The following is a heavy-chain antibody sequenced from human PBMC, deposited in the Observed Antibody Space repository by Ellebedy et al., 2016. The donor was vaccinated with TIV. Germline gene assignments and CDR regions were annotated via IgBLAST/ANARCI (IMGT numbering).Heavy chain of an antibody. Sequence: SLKISXAASGFTFDDYAMHWVRQAPGKGLEWVSGISWNSGSIGYADSVKGRFTISRDNAKNSLYLQMNSLRAEDTALYYCAALPAVAAFDYWGQGTLVTVSS. J-gene: IGHJ4*02. D-gene: IGHD6-19*01. V-gene: IGHV3-9*01. CDR3: AALPAVAAFDY. CDR1: GFTFDDYA. CDR2: ISWNSGSI.